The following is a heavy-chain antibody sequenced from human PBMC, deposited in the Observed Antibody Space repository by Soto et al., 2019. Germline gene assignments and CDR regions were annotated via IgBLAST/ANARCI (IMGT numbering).Heavy chain of an antibody. CDR1: GFTFSSYA. CDR3: AKRALRYFDWLLTDDAFDI. V-gene: IGHV3-23*01. Sequence: PGGSLRLSCAASGFTFSSYAMSWVRQAPGKGLEWVSAISGSGGSTYYADSVKGRFTISRDNSKNTLYLQMNSLRAEDTAVYYCAKRALRYFDWLLTDDAFDIWGQGTMVTVSS. J-gene: IGHJ3*02. D-gene: IGHD3-9*01. CDR2: ISGSGGST.